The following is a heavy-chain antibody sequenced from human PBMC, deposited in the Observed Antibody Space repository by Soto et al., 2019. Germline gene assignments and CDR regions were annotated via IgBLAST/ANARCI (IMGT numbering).Heavy chain of an antibody. CDR2: IWFDGSKK. CDR1: GFTFRSYG. Sequence: QMQLVESGGGVVQPGRSLRLSCAASGFTFRSYGIHWVRQAPGKGLEWVALIWFDGSKKYYVDSVKGRFAVSRDNSKNTLYLQMNSLRVEDTAVYYCARDCLVPYGYGMDVWGQGTTVTVSS. J-gene: IGHJ6*02. D-gene: IGHD2-2*01. V-gene: IGHV3-33*01. CDR3: ARDCLVPYGYGMDV.